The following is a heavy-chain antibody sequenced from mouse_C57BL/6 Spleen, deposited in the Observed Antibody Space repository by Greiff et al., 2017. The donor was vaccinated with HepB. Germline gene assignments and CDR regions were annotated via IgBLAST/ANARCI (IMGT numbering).Heavy chain of an antibody. D-gene: IGHD2-4*01. CDR3: TTIYYDYDGGYYFDY. CDR2: IDPENGDT. J-gene: IGHJ2*01. Sequence: DVQLQESGAELVRPGASVKLSCTASGFNIKDDYMHWVKQRPEQGLEWIGWIDPENGDTEYASKFQGKATITADTSSNTAYLQLSSLTSEDTAVYYCTTIYYDYDGGYYFDYWGQGTTLTVSS. CDR1: GFNIKDDY. V-gene: IGHV14-4*01.